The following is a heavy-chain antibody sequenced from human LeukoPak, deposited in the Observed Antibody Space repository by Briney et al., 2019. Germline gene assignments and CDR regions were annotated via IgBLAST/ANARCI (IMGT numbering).Heavy chain of an antibody. CDR3: AKGNIAAAPPDWFDP. Sequence: GSLRLSCAASGFPFDIYNMNWVRQAPGKGLEWVSSIGGSGSHIYYADSVKGRFTISRDNSKNTLYLQMNSLRAEDTAVYYCAKGNIAAAPPDWFDPWGQGTLVTVSS. J-gene: IGHJ5*02. CDR2: IGGSGSHI. CDR1: GFPFDIYN. V-gene: IGHV3-23*01. D-gene: IGHD6-13*01.